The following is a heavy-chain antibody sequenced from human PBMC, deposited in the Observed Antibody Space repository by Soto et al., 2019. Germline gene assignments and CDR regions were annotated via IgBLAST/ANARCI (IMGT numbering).Heavy chain of an antibody. CDR1: GFTFSTYW. CDR2: INSDGSTA. V-gene: IGHV3-74*01. J-gene: IGHJ6*02. Sequence: GGSLRLSCAASGFTFSTYWMHWVRQAPGKGLVWVSRINSDGSTANYADSVKGRFTISRDNAKNTLYLQMNSLRAEDTAVYYCARDAYYDMGVWGQGSTVTVSS. CDR3: ARDAYYDMGV.